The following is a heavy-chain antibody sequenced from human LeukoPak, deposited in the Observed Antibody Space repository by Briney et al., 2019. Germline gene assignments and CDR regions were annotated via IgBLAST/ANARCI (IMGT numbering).Heavy chain of an antibody. Sequence: PGGSLRPSCAASGFTFSSYSMNWVRQAPGKGLEWVSSISSSSSYIYYADSVKGRFTISRDNAKNSLYLQMNSLRAEDTAVYYCARDTLTTLDYWGQGTLVTVSS. J-gene: IGHJ4*02. CDR1: GFTFSSYS. CDR2: ISSSSSYI. D-gene: IGHD1-14*01. V-gene: IGHV3-21*01. CDR3: ARDTLTTLDY.